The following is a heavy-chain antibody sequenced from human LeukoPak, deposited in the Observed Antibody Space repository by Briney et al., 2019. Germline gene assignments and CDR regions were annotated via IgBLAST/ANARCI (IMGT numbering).Heavy chain of an antibody. CDR3: ARVIDY. J-gene: IGHJ4*02. V-gene: IGHV4-34*01. CDR1: GGSFSGYH. Sequence: SETLSLTCAVYGGSFSGYHWSWIRQPPGKGLEWIGEINHSGSTNYNPSLKSRVTISIDTSKNQFSMKLSSVTAADTAVYYCARVIDYWGQGTLVTVSS. CDR2: INHSGST.